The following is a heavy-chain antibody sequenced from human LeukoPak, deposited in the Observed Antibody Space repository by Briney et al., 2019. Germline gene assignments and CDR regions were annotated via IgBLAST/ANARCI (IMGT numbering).Heavy chain of an antibody. J-gene: IGHJ5*02. D-gene: IGHD4-23*01. V-gene: IGHV1-8*01. CDR1: GYTFTTYD. CDR2: MNPNSGNT. CDR3: ARGPNKSDGGNSGSAWFDP. Sequence: GASVKVSCKASGYTFTTYDINWVRQATGQGLEWMGWMNPNSGNTGYAQKFQGRGTMTRNTSISTAYMELSSLRSEDTAVYYCARGPNKSDGGNSGSAWFDPWGQGTLVTVSS.